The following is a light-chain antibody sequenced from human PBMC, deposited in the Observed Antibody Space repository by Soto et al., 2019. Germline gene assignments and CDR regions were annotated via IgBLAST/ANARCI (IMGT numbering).Light chain of an antibody. Sequence: DIQMTQSPPSVPASVGDRVTITCRASQAVGKWLAWYQQKPGKAPNVLIYKASTLESGVPSRFSGGGTGSAIALTLTSRRPEAFATDTCHRHQYYPHAFCQGTKVDIK. CDR2: KAS. J-gene: IGKJ1*01. CDR1: QAVGKW. V-gene: IGKV1-5*03. CDR3: HRHQYYPHA.